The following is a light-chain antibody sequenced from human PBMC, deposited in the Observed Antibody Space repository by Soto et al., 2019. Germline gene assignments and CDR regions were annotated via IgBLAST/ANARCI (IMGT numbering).Light chain of an antibody. CDR1: QTISNY. V-gene: IGKV1-39*01. CDR2: AAS. J-gene: IGKJ1*01. CDR3: QQSYSSWT. Sequence: DIQMTQSPSSLSASVGDRVTITCRASQTISNYLNWYQQKPGKAPNVLIFAASSLQSGVPSRFSGRGSGTNFTLTINSLQPEDVATYYCQQSYSSWTFGQGTTVEIK.